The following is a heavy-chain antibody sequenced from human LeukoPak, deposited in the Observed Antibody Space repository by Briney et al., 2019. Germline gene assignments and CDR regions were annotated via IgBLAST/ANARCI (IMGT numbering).Heavy chain of an antibody. D-gene: IGHD3-9*01. CDR3: AKGGYDILTGYYSHFDC. V-gene: IGHV3-74*01. CDR1: GFTFSSYW. CDR2: IASDGNNR. Sequence: GGSLRLPCAASGFTFSSYWMNWVRQVPGKGLVWVSRIASDGNNRDYADSVKGRFTISRDNAKNTLYLQMNSLRVEDTAVYYCAKGGYDILTGYYSHFDCWGQGTLVTVSS. J-gene: IGHJ4*02.